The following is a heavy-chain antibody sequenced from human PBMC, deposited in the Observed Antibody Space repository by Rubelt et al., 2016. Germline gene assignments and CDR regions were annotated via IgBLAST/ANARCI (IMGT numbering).Heavy chain of an antibody. Sequence: QVQLQESGPGLVKPSETLSLTCTVSGGSISNYYCSWIRQPPGKGLEWIGYISDSGSTNDNPSLKSRATILLDKSKNPFSRKLSSVTAADTALYYCARRLMPSYYFAYWGQGMLVTVSS. D-gene: IGHD2-2*01. CDR3: ARRLMPSYYFAY. V-gene: IGHV4-59*08. CDR2: ISDSGST. CDR1: GGSISNYY. J-gene: IGHJ4*02.